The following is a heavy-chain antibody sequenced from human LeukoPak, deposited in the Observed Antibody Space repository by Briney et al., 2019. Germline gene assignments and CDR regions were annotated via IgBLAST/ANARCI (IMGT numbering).Heavy chain of an antibody. CDR3: ASAAKRITMLRDLEY. D-gene: IGHD3-10*01. V-gene: IGHV1-18*01. CDR1: GYTFTNYG. J-gene: IGHJ4*02. Sequence: ASVKLSCKSSGYTFTNYGFSWVRHAPGQGLERMGWVSAYSGNTNYAQNLQDRLSMTADPSKSTTYMELRNRRSDDTAVYYCASAAKRITMLRDLEYWGQGTLVTVSS. CDR2: VSAYSGNT.